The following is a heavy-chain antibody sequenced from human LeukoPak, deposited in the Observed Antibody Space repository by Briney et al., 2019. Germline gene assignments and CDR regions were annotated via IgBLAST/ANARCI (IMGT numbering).Heavy chain of an antibody. CDR1: GGSISSSSYY. D-gene: IGHD1-26*01. Sequence: SETLSLTCTVSGGSISSSSYYWGWIRQPPGKGLEWIGSIYYSGSTNYNPSLKSRVTISVDTSKNQFSLKLSSVTAADTAVYYCARTSGSYTHFDYWGQGTLVTVSS. V-gene: IGHV4-39*07. J-gene: IGHJ4*02. CDR3: ARTSGSYTHFDY. CDR2: IYYSGST.